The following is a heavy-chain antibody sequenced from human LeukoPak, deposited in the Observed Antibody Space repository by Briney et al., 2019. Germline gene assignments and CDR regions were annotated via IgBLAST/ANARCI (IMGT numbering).Heavy chain of an antibody. V-gene: IGHV3-74*03. CDR2: ISSDGSST. D-gene: IGHD7-27*01. Sequence: GGSLRLSCAASGFPFSSFDMNWVRQAPGKGPVWVSRISSDGSSTTYADSVKGRFTISRDNAKNTVYLQMNSLRAKDTAVYYCARDIALGRIEYWGQGTLVTVSS. CDR3: ARDIALGRIEY. J-gene: IGHJ4*02. CDR1: GFPFSSFD.